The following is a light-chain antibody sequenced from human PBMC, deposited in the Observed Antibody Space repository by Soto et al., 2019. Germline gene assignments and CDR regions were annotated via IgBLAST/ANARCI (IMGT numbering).Light chain of an antibody. Sequence: DIQMTQSPSSVSASVGDRVTITCRASQGISNWLAWYQQQPGKAPKLLIYGASSLQSGVPSRFSGGGSGTHFTLIISSLQPEDFATYYCQQTNTFLPLTCGGGTKGEI. V-gene: IGKV1-12*01. CDR2: GAS. CDR3: QQTNTFLPLT. J-gene: IGKJ4*01. CDR1: QGISNW.